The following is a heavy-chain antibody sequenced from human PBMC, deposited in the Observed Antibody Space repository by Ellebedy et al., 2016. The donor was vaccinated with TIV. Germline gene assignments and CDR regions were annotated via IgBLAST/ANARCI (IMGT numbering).Heavy chain of an antibody. V-gene: IGHV4-59*01. CDR2: IHVSGTT. D-gene: IGHD3-10*01. Sequence: MPSETLSLTCNVSGGQITSYFWRWIRQPPGTGLEWVGYIHVSGTTKYNPYLKSRVTISVDTSKNQSSLKLSSVTAADTAVYSCARWVFGRTFDTWGQGTLVTVSS. CDR1: GGQITSYF. J-gene: IGHJ4*02. CDR3: ARWVFGRTFDT.